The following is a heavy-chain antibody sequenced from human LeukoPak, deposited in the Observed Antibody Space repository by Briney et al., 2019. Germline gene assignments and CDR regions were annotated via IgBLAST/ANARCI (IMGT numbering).Heavy chain of an antibody. Sequence: ASVKVSCKASGYTFTSYDINWVRQATGQGLEWMGWMNPNSGNTGYAQKFQGRVTITRNTSISTAYMELSSLRSEDTAVYYCARGSQYQLLYDWFDPWGXXXXXTVSS. V-gene: IGHV1-8*03. CDR3: ARGSQYQLLYDWFDP. CDR2: MNPNSGNT. CDR1: GYTFTSYD. D-gene: IGHD2-2*02. J-gene: IGHJ5*02.